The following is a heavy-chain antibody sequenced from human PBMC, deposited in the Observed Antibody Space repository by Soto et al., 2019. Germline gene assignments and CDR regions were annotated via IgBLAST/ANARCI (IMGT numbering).Heavy chain of an antibody. D-gene: IGHD2-15*01. CDR2: ISYDGSNK. V-gene: IGHV3-30-3*01. CDR3: ARDPTRGVVVVVAADCYYCGMGV. J-gene: IGHJ6*02. Sequence: GGSLRPSSAASGFTFSSYAMHWVRHAPGQGLKWVAVISYDGSNKYYADSVKGRFTISRDNSQNTLYLQMIRLRAEDTAVYYCARDPTRGVVVVVAADCYYCGMGVWGQVSTVSSP. CDR1: GFTFSSYA.